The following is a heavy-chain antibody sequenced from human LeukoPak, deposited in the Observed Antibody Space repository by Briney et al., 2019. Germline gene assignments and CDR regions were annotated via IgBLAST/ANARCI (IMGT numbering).Heavy chain of an antibody. Sequence: GGSLRLSCAASGFTFSSYWMSWVRQAPGKGLEWVSAISGSGGSTYYADSVKGRFTISRDNSKNTLYLQMNSLRAEDTAVYYCAKAGCSSTSCYSDYWGQGTLVTVSS. CDR3: AKAGCSSTSCYSDY. CDR1: GFTFSSYW. CDR2: ISGSGGST. V-gene: IGHV3-23*01. D-gene: IGHD2-2*01. J-gene: IGHJ4*02.